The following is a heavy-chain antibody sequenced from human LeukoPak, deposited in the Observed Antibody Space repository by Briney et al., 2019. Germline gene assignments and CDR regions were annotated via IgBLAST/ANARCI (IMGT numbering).Heavy chain of an antibody. CDR1: GFTFSSYS. Sequence: GGSLRLSCAASGFTFSSYSMNWVRQAPGKGLEWVSSISSSSSYIYYADSVKGRFTISRDNAKNSLYLQMNSLRAEDTAVYYCARESYYYDSSGYSAPGHLVDPWGQGTLDTVSS. CDR2: ISSSSSYI. J-gene: IGHJ5*02. V-gene: IGHV3-21*01. D-gene: IGHD3-22*01. CDR3: ARESYYYDSSGYSAPGHLVDP.